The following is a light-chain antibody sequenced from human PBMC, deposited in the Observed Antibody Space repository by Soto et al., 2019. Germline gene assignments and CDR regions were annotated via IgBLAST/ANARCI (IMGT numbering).Light chain of an antibody. Sequence: QSALTQRASVSGSPGQSITISCTGTNSDVGGYNYVSWYQQHPGKAPKLLIYDVSSRPSGLSNRFYGSKSGNTASLIISGLQAEDEADYYCASYTNSITYVFGSGRKVTV. CDR2: DVS. CDR1: NSDVGGYNY. V-gene: IGLV2-14*03. J-gene: IGLJ1*01. CDR3: ASYTNSITYV.